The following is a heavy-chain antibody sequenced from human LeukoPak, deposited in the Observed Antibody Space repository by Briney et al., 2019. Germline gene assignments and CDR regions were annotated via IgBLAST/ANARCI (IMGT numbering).Heavy chain of an antibody. CDR3: ARVLPLLGWNNYYFDY. Sequence: SVKVSCKASGGTFSSYAISWVRQAPGQGLEWMGGIIPIFGTANYAQKFQGRVTITADESTSTAYMELSSLRSEDTAVYYCARVLPLLGWNNYYFDYWGQGTLVTVSS. D-gene: IGHD1/OR15-1a*01. CDR1: GGTFSSYA. CDR2: IIPIFGTA. V-gene: IGHV1-69*13. J-gene: IGHJ4*02.